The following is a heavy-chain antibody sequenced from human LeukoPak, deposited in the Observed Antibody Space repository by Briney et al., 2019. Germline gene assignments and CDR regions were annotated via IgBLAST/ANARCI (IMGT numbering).Heavy chain of an antibody. CDR1: GFTFSSYA. J-gene: IGHJ4*02. D-gene: IGHD6-19*01. CDR3: AREGRAVSGPFDY. CDR2: ISSSTGMT. Sequence: GGSLRLSCAASGFTFSSYAMSWVRQAPGKGLEWVSTISSSTGMTYYADSVKGRFTFSRDNSRNTLYLQMNSLRAEDTAVYYCAREGRAVSGPFDYWGQGTLVTVSS. V-gene: IGHV3-23*01.